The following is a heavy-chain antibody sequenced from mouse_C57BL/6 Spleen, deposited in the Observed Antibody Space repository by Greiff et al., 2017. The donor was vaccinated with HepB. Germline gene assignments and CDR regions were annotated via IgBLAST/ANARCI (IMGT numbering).Heavy chain of an antibody. CDR1: GYAFSSSW. V-gene: IGHV1-82*01. CDR3: AREGTWSPYVDY. CDR2: IYTGDGDT. J-gene: IGHJ2*01. Sequence: VQLQESGPELVKPGASVKISCKASGYAFSSSWMNWVKQRPGKGLEWIGRIYTGDGDTNYNGKFKGKATLTADKSSSTAYMQLSSLTSEDSAVYFCAREGTWSPYVDYWGQGTTLTVSS.